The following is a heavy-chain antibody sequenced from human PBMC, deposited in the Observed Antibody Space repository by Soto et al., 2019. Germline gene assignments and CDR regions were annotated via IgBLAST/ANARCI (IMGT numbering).Heavy chain of an antibody. J-gene: IGHJ6*02. V-gene: IGHV1-69*13. CDR2: IIPVFDTR. CDR1: GVAFSSYA. Sequence: SVKVSCKASGVAFSSYAITWVRQAPGQGLEWIGVIIPVFDTRYYAQKFQGRVTITADESTRTAYMELSSLRSDDTAVYYCAREESIMGRGVVYYYGMDVWGQGTTVTVSS. D-gene: IGHD3-10*01. CDR3: AREESIMGRGVVYYYGMDV.